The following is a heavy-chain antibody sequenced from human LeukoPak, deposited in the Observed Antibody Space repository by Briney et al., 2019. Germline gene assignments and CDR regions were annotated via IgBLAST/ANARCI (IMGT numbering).Heavy chain of an antibody. CDR2: IYSGGST. J-gene: IGHJ4*02. CDR1: GLTVSSNY. V-gene: IGHV3-66*01. CDR3: AGSRDGYNSDY. Sequence: GGSLRLSCAASGLTVSSNYMSWVRQAPGKGLEWVSVIYSGGSTYYADSVKGRFTISRDNSKNTLYLQMNSLRAEDTAVYYCAGSRDGYNSDYWGQGTLVTVSS. D-gene: IGHD5-24*01.